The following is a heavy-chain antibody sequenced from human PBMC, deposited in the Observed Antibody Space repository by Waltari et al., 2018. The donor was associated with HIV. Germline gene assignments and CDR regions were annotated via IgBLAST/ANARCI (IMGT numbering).Heavy chain of an antibody. Sequence: VQLVDSGGGLVQPGGSLRLSCSASGLPFSSYWLTWVRQAPGKGLVWVSRIHSDGSSKSYADSVKGRFTISRDNAKNTLYLQMNSLRAEETAVYYCARGNGHAFDKWGQGTMVTVSS. D-gene: IGHD2-8*01. CDR2: IHSDGSSK. CDR3: ARGNGHAFDK. J-gene: IGHJ3*02. CDR1: GLPFSSYW. V-gene: IGHV3-74*01.